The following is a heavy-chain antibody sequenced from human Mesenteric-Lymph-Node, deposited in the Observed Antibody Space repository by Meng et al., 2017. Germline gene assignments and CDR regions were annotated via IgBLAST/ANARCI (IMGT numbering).Heavy chain of an antibody. CDR1: GGSFSGYY. CDR2: INHSGST. V-gene: IGHV4-34*01. CDR3: ARGQLLWFGEPVDYYGMDV. J-gene: IGHJ6*02. Sequence: SETLSLTCAVYGGSFSGYYWSWIRQPPGKGLEWIGEINHSGSTNYNPSLKSRVTISVDTSKNQFSLKLSSVTAADTAVYYCARGQLLWFGEPVDYYGMDVWGRGTTVTVSS. D-gene: IGHD3-10*01.